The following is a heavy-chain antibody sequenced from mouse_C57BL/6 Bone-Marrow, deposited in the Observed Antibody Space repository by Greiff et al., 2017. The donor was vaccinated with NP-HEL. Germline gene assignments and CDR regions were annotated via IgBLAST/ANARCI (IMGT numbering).Heavy chain of an antibody. Sequence: LVESGAELVRPGASVKLSCTASGFNIKDDYMHWLKQRPEQGLEWIGWIDPENGDTEYASKFQGKATITADTSSNTAYLQLSSLTSEDTAVYYCTTYGSSPHYFDYWGQGTTLTVSS. J-gene: IGHJ2*01. CDR3: TTYGSSPHYFDY. D-gene: IGHD1-1*01. CDR1: GFNIKDDY. V-gene: IGHV14-4*01. CDR2: IDPENGDT.